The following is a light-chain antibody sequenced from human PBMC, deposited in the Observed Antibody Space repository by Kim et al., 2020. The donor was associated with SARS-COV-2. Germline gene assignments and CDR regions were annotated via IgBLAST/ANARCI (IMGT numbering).Light chain of an antibody. J-gene: IGKJ2*01. CDR2: QTA. CDR1: QSIGSYY. V-gene: IGKV3-20*01. Sequence: QGDRATRYCRTSQSIGSYYIAGYQQRPGRDTRLLMYQTATRATGIPDRFSGAGSGTDFTLTINRLEHEDFAVYFCQQYSWSPPLLTFGQGTKLEI. CDR3: QQYSWSPPLLT.